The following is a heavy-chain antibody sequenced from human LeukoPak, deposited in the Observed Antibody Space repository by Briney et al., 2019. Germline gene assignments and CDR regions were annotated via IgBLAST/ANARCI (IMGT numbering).Heavy chain of an antibody. CDR3: ARVIIVGATGI. Sequence: PGGSLRLSCAASGFTFSSYEMNWVRQGPGKGLEWVSYISSGGSTVHYADSVKGRFTISRDNAKNSLYLQMNSLRAEDTAVYYCARVIIVGATGIWGQGTMVTVSS. D-gene: IGHD1-26*01. J-gene: IGHJ3*02. CDR1: GFTFSSYE. CDR2: ISSGGSTV. V-gene: IGHV3-48*03.